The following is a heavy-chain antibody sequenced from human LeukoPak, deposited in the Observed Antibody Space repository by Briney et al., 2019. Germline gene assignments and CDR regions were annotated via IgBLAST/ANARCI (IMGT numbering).Heavy chain of an antibody. CDR3: ARVARHDYTYYPGGNYFDY. V-gene: IGHV4-39*01. D-gene: IGHD4-11*01. Sequence: SETLSLTCTVSGCSLSSSSYYWGWIRQPPGKGLVWLGSFYYSGRTYYNPSLKSRVTISVDTSKNQFSLKLSSVTAADTAVYYCARVARHDYTYYPGGNYFDYWGQGTLVTVSS. CDR1: GCSLSSSSYY. J-gene: IGHJ4*02. CDR2: FYYSGRT.